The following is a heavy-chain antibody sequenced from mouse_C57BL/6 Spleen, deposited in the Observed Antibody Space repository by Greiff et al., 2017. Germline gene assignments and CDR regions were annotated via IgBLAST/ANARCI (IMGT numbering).Heavy chain of an antibody. J-gene: IGHJ1*03. CDR2: IYPGSGDT. CDR1: GYAFTSSW. V-gene: IGHV1-82*01. CDR3: ARGGGWYCDV. Sequence: QVQLQQSGPELVKPGASVKMSCKASGYAFTSSWISWVKQRPGQGLEWIGGIYPGSGDTNYNEKFKGKATLTADKSSSTAYMELSSLTSEDSAVYFCARGGGWYCDVGGTGTTVTVSS.